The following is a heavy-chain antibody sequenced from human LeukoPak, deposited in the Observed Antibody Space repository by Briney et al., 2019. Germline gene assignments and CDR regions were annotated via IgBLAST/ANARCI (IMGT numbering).Heavy chain of an antibody. Sequence: SSETLSLTCAVYGGSFGGYYWSWIRQPPGKGLAWIGQINHSGSTNYNPSLKSRVTISVDTSKNQFSLRLSSVTAADTAVYYCARASAYSSSSGVNYWGQGALVTVSS. CDR3: ARASAYSSSSGVNY. CDR2: INHSGST. D-gene: IGHD6-6*01. V-gene: IGHV4-34*01. CDR1: GGSFGGYY. J-gene: IGHJ4*02.